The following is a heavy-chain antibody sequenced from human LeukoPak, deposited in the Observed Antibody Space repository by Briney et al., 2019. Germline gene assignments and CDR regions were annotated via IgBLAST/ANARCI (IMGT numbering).Heavy chain of an antibody. CDR1: GFTFSSYS. V-gene: IGHV3-21*01. CDR3: ARIGLRHDAFDI. Sequence: GGSLRLSCAASGFTFSSYSMNWVRQAPGEGLEWVSSISSSSSYIYYADSVKGRFTISRDNAKNSLYLQMNSLRAEDTAVYYCARIGLRHDAFDIWGQGTMVTVSS. CDR2: ISSSSSYI. J-gene: IGHJ3*02. D-gene: IGHD4-17*01.